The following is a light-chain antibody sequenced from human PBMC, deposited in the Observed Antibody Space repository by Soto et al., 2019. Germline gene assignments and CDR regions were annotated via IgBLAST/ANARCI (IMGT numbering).Light chain of an antibody. V-gene: IGKV1-5*03. J-gene: IGKJ2*01. CDR3: QLYNSYSPLMYT. CDR2: KAS. Sequence: DIQMTQSPSTLSASVGDRVTITCRASQSISSWLAWYQQKPGKAPMLLIYKASSLESGVPSRFSGSGSGTVFTLTISSLQPDDFATYYCQLYNSYSPLMYTFGQGAKLEI. CDR1: QSISSW.